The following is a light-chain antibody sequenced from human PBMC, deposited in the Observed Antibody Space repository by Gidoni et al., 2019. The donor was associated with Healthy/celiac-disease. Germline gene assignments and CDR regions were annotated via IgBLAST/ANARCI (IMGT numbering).Light chain of an antibody. J-gene: IGKJ2*01. Sequence: IQMTQSPSSLSASVGDRVTITCRARQSISSYLNWYQQKPGKAPKLLIYAASSLQSGVPSRFSGSGSGTDFTLTISSLQPEDFATDYCQQSYSTPMYTFGQGTKLEIK. CDR1: QSISSY. V-gene: IGKV1-39*01. CDR3: QQSYSTPMYT. CDR2: AAS.